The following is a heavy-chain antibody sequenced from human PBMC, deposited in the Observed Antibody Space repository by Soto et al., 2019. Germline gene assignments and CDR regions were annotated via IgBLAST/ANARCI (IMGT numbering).Heavy chain of an antibody. J-gene: IGHJ4*02. D-gene: IGHD5-18*01. CDR2: IYYSGST. CDR1: GGSISSYY. CDR3: ARHRKSEYSYGHRFDY. V-gene: IGHV4-59*08. Sequence: SETLSLTCTVSGGSISSYYWSWIRQPPGKGLEWIGYIYYSGSTNYNPSLKSRVTISVDTSKNQFSLKLRSVTAADSALYYCARHRKSEYSYGHRFDYWGQGTLVTVS.